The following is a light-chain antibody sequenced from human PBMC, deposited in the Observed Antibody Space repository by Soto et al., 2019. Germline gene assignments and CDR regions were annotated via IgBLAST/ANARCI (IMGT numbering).Light chain of an antibody. CDR3: QQYNNWPPGVT. J-gene: IGKJ3*01. Sequence: EIVMTQSPATLSVSPGERATLYCRASQSVSSNLAWYQQKPGQAPRLLIYGASTSATGIPARFSGSGSGTEFTLTISSLQSEDFAVYYCQQYNNWPPGVTFGPGTKVDIK. CDR2: GAS. V-gene: IGKV3-15*01. CDR1: QSVSSN.